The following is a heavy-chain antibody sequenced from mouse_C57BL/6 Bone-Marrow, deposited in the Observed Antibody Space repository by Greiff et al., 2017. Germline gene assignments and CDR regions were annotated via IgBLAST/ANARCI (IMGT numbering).Heavy chain of an antibody. CDR2: ISSGGSNT. Sequence: EVKLVESGGDLVKPGGSLKLSCAASGFTFSSYGMSWVRQTPDKRLEWVATISSGGSNTYYPASVKGRYTISRDNAKNTLYLQMSSLKSEDTAMDYCARHRLRLFAYWGQGTLVTVSA. J-gene: IGHJ3*01. CDR3: ARHRLRLFAY. V-gene: IGHV5-6*01. CDR1: GFTFSSYG.